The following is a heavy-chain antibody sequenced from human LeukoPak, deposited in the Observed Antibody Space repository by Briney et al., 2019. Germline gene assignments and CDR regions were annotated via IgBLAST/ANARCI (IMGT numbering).Heavy chain of an antibody. CDR1: GGSISSGSYY. J-gene: IGHJ5*02. Sequence: SETLSLTCTVSGGSISSGSYYWSWIRQPAGKGLEWIGRIYTSGSTNYNPSLKSRVTISVDTSKNQFSLKLSSVTAADTAVYYCARLIVYSSSFLGFDPWGQGTLVTVSS. CDR2: IYTSGST. D-gene: IGHD6-6*01. V-gene: IGHV4-61*02. CDR3: ARLIVYSSSFLGFDP.